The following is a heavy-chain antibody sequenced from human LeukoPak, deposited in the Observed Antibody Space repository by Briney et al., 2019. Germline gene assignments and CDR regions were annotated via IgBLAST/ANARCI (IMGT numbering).Heavy chain of an antibody. CDR3: ARDMGCSGNWPGYFDY. D-gene: IGHD1-26*01. Sequence: GGSLRLSCAASGFAFSSYSMNWVRQAPGKGLEWVSYIDTSSSTIYYADSVKGRFTVSRDNAKNSLYLQMKSLRAEDTTVYYCARDMGCSGNWPGYFDYWGQGVLVTVSS. CDR1: GFAFSSYS. J-gene: IGHJ4*02. V-gene: IGHV3-48*04. CDR2: IDTSSSTI.